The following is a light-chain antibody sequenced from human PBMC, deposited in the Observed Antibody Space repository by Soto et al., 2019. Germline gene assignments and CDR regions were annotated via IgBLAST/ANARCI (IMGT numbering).Light chain of an antibody. CDR1: QDISNY. Sequence: DIEMTQSPSYVSASVGDRVTITCRATQDISNYLAWYQQKPGKAPTVVIYTATSLQRGVPSRFSGSGSGTDFTLTINSLQPEDFATYFCQQSSSFPLTFGGGTKVEIK. CDR2: TAT. CDR3: QQSSSFPLT. J-gene: IGKJ4*01. V-gene: IGKV1-12*01.